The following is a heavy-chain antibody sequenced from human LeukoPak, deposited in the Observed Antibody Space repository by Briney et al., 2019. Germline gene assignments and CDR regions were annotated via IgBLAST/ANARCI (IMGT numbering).Heavy chain of an antibody. J-gene: IGHJ4*02. Sequence: GGSLRLSCAASGFTFSSNWMSWVRQAPGRGLEWVANIKQDGSEKYYVDSVKGRFTISRDNAKNSLYLQMNSLRAEDTAVYYCARDRQVGATGVFDYWGQGTLVTVSS. CDR3: ARDRQVGATGVFDY. CDR2: IKQDGSEK. CDR1: GFTFSSNW. D-gene: IGHD1-26*01. V-gene: IGHV3-7*01.